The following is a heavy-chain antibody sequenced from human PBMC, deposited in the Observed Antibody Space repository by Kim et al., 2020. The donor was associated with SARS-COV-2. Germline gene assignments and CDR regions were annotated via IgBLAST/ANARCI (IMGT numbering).Heavy chain of an antibody. D-gene: IGHD3-16*02. Sequence: TSSTPSLKSRVTMSLDKSKNQFSLRLTSVTAADTAVYSCARVDARSLIFHLWGQGTLVTVSS. CDR3: ARVDARSLIFHL. J-gene: IGHJ5*02. V-gene: IGHV4-4*01. CDR2: T.